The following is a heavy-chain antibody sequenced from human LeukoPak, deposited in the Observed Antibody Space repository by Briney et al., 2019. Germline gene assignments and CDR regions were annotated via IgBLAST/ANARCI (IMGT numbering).Heavy chain of an antibody. V-gene: IGHV1-69*13. Sequence: SVNVSCKASGGTFSSYVISWVRQAPGQRLEWMGGIIPIFGTENPAQKFQGRVTITADESTSTAYIELSSLRSEDTAVYYCARGPFDGVITTYGLDVWGQGTTVTVSS. D-gene: IGHD3-22*01. CDR3: ARGPFDGVITTYGLDV. CDR1: GGTFSSYV. CDR2: IIPIFGTE. J-gene: IGHJ6*02.